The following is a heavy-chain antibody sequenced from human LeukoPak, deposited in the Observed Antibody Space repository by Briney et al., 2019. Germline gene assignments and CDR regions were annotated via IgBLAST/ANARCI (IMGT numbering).Heavy chain of an antibody. J-gene: IGHJ4*02. CDR2: ISYDGSNK. V-gene: IGHV3-30*03. CDR3: ARRGYSGYGRSSWFDY. CDR1: GFTFSSYG. Sequence: GGSLRLSCAASGFTFSSYGMHWVRQAPGKGLEWVAVISYDGSNKYYADSVKGRFTISRDNSKNTLYLQMNSLRAEDTAVYYCARRGYSGYGRSSWFDYWGQGTLVTVSS. D-gene: IGHD5-12*01.